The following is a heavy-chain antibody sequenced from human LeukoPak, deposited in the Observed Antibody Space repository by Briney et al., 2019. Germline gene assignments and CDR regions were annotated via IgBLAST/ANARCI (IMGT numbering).Heavy chain of an antibody. Sequence: GGSLRLSCAASGFTFSSYWMSWVRQAPGKGLEWVANIKQDGSGKYYVDSAKGRFTISRDNAKNSLYLQMNSLRAEDTAVYYCAKQHVVPAATPAFDYWGQGTLVTVSS. J-gene: IGHJ4*02. CDR3: AKQHVVPAATPAFDY. CDR1: GFTFSSYW. V-gene: IGHV3-7*01. D-gene: IGHD2-2*01. CDR2: IKQDGSGK.